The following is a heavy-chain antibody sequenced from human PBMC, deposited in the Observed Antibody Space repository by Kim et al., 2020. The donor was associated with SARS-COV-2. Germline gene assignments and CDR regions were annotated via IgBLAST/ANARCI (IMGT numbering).Heavy chain of an antibody. Sequence: YYADSVNGRFTISRDNSKHTLYLQMSSLRAEDTAVYYCVKAYYDFWSGYLSWGQGTLVTVSS. V-gene: IGHV3-64D*09. CDR3: VKAYYDFWSGYLS. D-gene: IGHD3-3*01. J-gene: IGHJ5*02.